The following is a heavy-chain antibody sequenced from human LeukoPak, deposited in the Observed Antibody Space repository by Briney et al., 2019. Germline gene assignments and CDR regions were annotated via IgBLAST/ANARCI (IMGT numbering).Heavy chain of an antibody. CDR1: GGSISSYY. D-gene: IGHD6-19*01. V-gene: IGHV4-59*08. CDR3: ARGLQWLPLGY. Sequence: SGTLSLTCTVSGGSISSYYWSWIRQPPWKGLEWIGYIYYSGSTNYNPSLKSRVTISVDTSKNQFSLKLSSVTAADTAVYYCARGLQWLPLGYWGQGTLVTVSS. CDR2: IYYSGST. J-gene: IGHJ4*02.